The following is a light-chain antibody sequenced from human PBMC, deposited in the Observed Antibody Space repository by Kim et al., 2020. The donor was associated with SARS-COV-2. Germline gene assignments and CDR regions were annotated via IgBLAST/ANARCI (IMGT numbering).Light chain of an antibody. CDR3: QQSYSAPMK. J-gene: IGKJ1*01. V-gene: IGKV1-39*01. Sequence: ASVGDRVTITCRASQSINNFLNWYQQRPGKAPKLLIFAASTVQSGVSSRFSGSGSETEFTLTISNLRPEDSASYYCQQSYSAPMKFGQGTKVDIK. CDR2: AAS. CDR1: QSINNF.